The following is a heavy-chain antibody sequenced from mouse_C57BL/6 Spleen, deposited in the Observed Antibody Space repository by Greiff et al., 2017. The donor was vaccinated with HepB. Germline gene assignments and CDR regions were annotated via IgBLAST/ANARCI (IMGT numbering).Heavy chain of an antibody. CDR3: ARGGASHYYAMDY. CDR1: GYTFTNYW. CDR2: IYPGGGYT. D-gene: IGHD1-1*02. V-gene: IGHV1-63*01. J-gene: IGHJ4*01. Sequence: VQRVESGAELVRPGTSVKMSCKASGYTFTNYWIGWAKQRPGHGLEWIGDIYPGGGYTNYNEKFKGKATLTADKSSSTAYMQFSSLTSEDSAIYYCARGGASHYYAMDYWGQGTSVTVSS.